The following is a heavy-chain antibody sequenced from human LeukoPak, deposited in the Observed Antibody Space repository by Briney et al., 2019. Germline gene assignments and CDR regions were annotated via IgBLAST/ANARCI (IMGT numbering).Heavy chain of an antibody. CDR2: MSGTGSHI. V-gene: IGHV3-21*01. CDR3: ARDKLGYCSGGSCYRGRPFDY. CDR1: GFSFSSYG. J-gene: IGHJ4*02. Sequence: PGGSLRLSCAASGFSFSSYGMNWVRQAPGKGLEWVSFMSGTGSHIYYADSVKGRFTISRDNAKNSLYLQMNSLRAEDTAVYYCARDKLGYCSGGSCYRGRPFDYWGQGTLATVSS. D-gene: IGHD2-15*01.